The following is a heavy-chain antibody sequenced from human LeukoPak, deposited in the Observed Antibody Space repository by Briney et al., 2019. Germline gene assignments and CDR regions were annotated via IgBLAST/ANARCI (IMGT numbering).Heavy chain of an antibody. CDR3: ARDAYGDYYFDY. CDR1: GFTFSRHG. Sequence: GGSLRLSCAASGFTFSRHGMHWVRQAPGKGLEWVAVIWYDGGNKYYADSVKGRFTISRDSSKNTLYLQMNSLRAEDTAAYYCARDAYGDYYFDYWGQGTLVTVSS. D-gene: IGHD4-17*01. V-gene: IGHV3-33*01. J-gene: IGHJ4*02. CDR2: IWYDGGNK.